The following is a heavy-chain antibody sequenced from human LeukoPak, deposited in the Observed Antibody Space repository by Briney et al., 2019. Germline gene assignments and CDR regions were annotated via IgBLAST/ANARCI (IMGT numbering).Heavy chain of an antibody. Sequence: GGSLRLSCAASGFTFSSYAMSWVRQAPGMGLEWVSALSGSGGSTYYADSVKGRFTIPRDNSKNTLYLQMNSLRAEDTAVYYCAKVSSTYYYYMDVWGKGTTVTVSS. CDR2: LSGSGGST. D-gene: IGHD3-16*02. V-gene: IGHV3-23*01. CDR1: GFTFSSYA. CDR3: AKVSSTYYYYMDV. J-gene: IGHJ6*03.